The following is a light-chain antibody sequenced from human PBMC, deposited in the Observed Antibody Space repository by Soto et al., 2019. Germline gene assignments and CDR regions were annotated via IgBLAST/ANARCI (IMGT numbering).Light chain of an antibody. Sequence: EIVMTQSPATLSVSPGERATLSFRASQIFTTSLAWYQQKPGQAPRLLIYGASTRATGIPARFSGSGSGTEFTLTISSLQSEDFAVYYCQQYNGWPITFGQGTRLEIK. CDR2: GAS. J-gene: IGKJ5*01. CDR3: QQYNGWPIT. CDR1: QIFTTS. V-gene: IGKV3-15*01.